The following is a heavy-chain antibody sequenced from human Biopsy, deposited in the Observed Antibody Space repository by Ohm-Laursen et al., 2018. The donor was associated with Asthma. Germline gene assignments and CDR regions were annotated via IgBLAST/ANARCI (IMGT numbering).Heavy chain of an antibody. Sequence: SSVKVSCKAPGGTFSNYAINWVRQAPGQGLEWMGGIMTVFKTTTYAQKFQGRVTITADESTSTAYMELSSLRSEDTAVYYCARHPYVDGSDNYYYRGNDYYLGMDVWGQGTTVTVSS. V-gene: IGHV1-69*01. J-gene: IGHJ6*02. CDR1: GGTFSNYA. D-gene: IGHD3-10*01. CDR3: ARHPYVDGSDNYYYRGNDYYLGMDV. CDR2: IMTVFKTT.